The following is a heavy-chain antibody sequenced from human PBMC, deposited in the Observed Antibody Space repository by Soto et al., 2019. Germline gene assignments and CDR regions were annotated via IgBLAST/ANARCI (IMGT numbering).Heavy chain of an antibody. CDR1: GFTFSSYG. D-gene: IGHD6-19*01. J-gene: IGHJ6*02. V-gene: IGHV3-30*18. CDR2: ISYDGSNK. CDR3: AKGAGNYGMDV. Sequence: QVQLVESGGGVVQPGRSLRLSCAASGFTFSSYGMHWVRQAPGKGLEWVAVISYDGSNKYYADSVKGRFAISRDNSKNKLYLQMNSLRAEDTAVYYCAKGAGNYGMDVWGQGT.